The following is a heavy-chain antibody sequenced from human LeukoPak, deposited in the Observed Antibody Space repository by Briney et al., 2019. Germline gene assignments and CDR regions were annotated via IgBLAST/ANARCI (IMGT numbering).Heavy chain of an antibody. J-gene: IGHJ3*02. CDR2: INCNSAGT. D-gene: IGHD5-12*01. CDR1: GYTFTAYY. CDR3: AVQTIVANTKGDAFDI. V-gene: IGHV1-2*06. Sequence: GASVKVSCKASGYTFTAYYIHWVRQAPGQGLEWVGRINCNSAGTNYAQKFRGRVTMTRDTSISTVYIELSSLRSDDTAVYYCAVQTIVANTKGDAFDIWGQGTTVVVSS.